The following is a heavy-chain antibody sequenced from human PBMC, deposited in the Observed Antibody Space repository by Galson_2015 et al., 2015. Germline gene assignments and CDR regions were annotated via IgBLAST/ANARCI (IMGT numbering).Heavy chain of an antibody. V-gene: IGHV3-23*01. CDR2: ITASGGSP. CDR1: GFTFSSCA. D-gene: IGHD3-22*01. Sequence: SLRLSCAASGFTFSSCAMSWVRQAPGKGLEWVSLITASGGSPYYADSVKRRFTISRDNSKNTLYLQMNSLRAEDTAMYYCAKGVGSDFYYANDYWGQGTLVTVSS. CDR3: AKGVGSDFYYANDY. J-gene: IGHJ4*02.